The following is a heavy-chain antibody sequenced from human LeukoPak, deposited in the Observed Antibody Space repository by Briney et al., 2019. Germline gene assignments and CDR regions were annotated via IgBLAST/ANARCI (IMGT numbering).Heavy chain of an antibody. CDR2: ISGSGGTT. D-gene: IGHD3-10*01. CDR1: GFTFSSYA. V-gene: IGHV3-23*01. Sequence: GGSLRLSCAASGFTFSSYAMTWVRQAPGKGLEWVSGISGSGGTTNYADSVRGQFTISRDNSKNTLYLQMNSLRAEDTAVYYCANGYHSGSYFALWGQGTLVTVSS. J-gene: IGHJ4*02. CDR3: ANGYHSGSYFAL.